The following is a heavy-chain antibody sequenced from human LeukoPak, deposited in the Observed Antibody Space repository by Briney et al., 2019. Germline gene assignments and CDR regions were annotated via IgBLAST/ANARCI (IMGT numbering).Heavy chain of an antibody. CDR3: ARVPSSGWYNYYGMDV. J-gene: IGHJ6*02. V-gene: IGHV3-30-3*01. CDR1: GFTFSSYA. CDR2: ISYDGSNK. D-gene: IGHD6-19*01. Sequence: GGSLRLSCAASGFTFSSYAMHWVRQAPGKGLEWAAVISYDGSNKYYADSVKGRFTISRDNSKNTLYLQMNSLRAEDTAVYYCARVPSSGWYNYYGMDVWGQGTTVTVSS.